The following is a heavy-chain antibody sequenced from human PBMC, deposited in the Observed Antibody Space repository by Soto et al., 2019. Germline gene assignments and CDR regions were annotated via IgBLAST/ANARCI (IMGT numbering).Heavy chain of an antibody. CDR1: SDSITSNNW. J-gene: IGHJ4*01. CDR3: ARVSITGTFLDY. V-gene: IGHV4-4*02. D-gene: IGHD1-7*01. CDR2: IFHIGST. Sequence: PSETLSLTCAVSSDSITSNNWWSWVRQPPGKGLEWIGEIFHIGSTNNNPSLKSRVSISVDKSKNQFSLRLSSVTAADTAVYYCARVSITGTFLDYWGHGTLVTVSS.